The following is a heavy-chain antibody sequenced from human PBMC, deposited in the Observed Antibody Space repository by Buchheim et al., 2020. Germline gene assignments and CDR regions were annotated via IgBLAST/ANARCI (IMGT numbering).Heavy chain of an antibody. CDR1: GYTFTSYY. D-gene: IGHD3-22*01. J-gene: IGHJ6*02. Sequence: QVQLVQSGAEVKKPGASVKVSCKASGYTFTSYYMHWVRQAPGQGLEWMGIINPSGGSTSYAQKFQGRVTMTRDPSTSTVYMELSRLRSEDTAVYYCARDLITMIVVVPYRSYYGMDVWGQGTT. V-gene: IGHV1-46*01. CDR2: INPSGGST. CDR3: ARDLITMIVVVPYRSYYGMDV.